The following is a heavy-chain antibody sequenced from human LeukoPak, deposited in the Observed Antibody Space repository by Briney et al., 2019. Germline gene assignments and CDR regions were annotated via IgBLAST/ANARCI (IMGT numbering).Heavy chain of an antibody. CDR1: GFTFSSYS. CDR3: ARDSYYDFWSGYSSDY. Sequence: PGGSLRLSCVASGFTFSSYSMNWVRQAPGKGLEWVSYISGSSSSIYYADSVRGRFTISRDNAKNSLYLQMNSLRDEDTAVYYCARDSYYDFWSGYSSDYWGQGTLVTVSS. V-gene: IGHV3-48*02. CDR2: ISGSSSSI. J-gene: IGHJ4*02. D-gene: IGHD3-3*01.